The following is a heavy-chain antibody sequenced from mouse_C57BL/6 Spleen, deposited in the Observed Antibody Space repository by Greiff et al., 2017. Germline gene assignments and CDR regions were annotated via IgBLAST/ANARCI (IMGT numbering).Heavy chain of an antibody. CDR2: ISSGGSYT. CDR3: SRQNGNSHYYAMDY. D-gene: IGHD2-1*01. J-gene: IGHJ4*01. Sequence: EVKLMESGGELVKPGGSLKLSCAASGFTFSSYGMSWVRQTPDKRLEWVATISSGGSYTYYPDSVKGRFTISRDNAKNTLYLQMSSLKSEDTAMYYCSRQNGNSHYYAMDYWGQGTSLTVSS. CDR1: GFTFSSYG. V-gene: IGHV5-6*01.